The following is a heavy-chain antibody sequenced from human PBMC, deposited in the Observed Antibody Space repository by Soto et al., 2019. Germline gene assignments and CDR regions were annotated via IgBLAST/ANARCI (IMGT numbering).Heavy chain of an antibody. CDR1: GFTFSSYG. Sequence: QVQLVESGGGVVQPGRSLRLSCAASGFTFSSYGMHWVRQAPGKGLEWVAAIWYDGSNKYYADSVKGRFTISRDNSKNTLYLQMNSLRAEDTAVYYCARELCSGGSCPGIDYWGQGTLVTVS. V-gene: IGHV3-33*01. J-gene: IGHJ4*02. CDR3: ARELCSGGSCPGIDY. CDR2: IWYDGSNK. D-gene: IGHD2-15*01.